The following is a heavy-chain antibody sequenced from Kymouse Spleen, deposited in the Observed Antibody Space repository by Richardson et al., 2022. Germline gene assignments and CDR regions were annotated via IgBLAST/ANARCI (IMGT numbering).Heavy chain of an antibody. CDR3: ARKGYYDILTGWDY. J-gene: IGHJ4*02. D-gene: IGHD3-9*01. CDR1: GGSFSGYY. CDR2: INHSGST. V-gene: IGHV4-34*01. Sequence: QVQLQQWGAGLLKPSETLSLTCAVYGGSFSGYYWSWIRQPPGKGLEWIGEINHSGSTNYNPSLKSRVTISVDTSKNQFSLKLSSVTAADTAVYYCARKGYYDILTGWDYWGQGTLVTVSS.